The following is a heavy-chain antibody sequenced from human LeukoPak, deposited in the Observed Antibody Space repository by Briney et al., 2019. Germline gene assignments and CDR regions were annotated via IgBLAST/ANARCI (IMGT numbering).Heavy chain of an antibody. Sequence: PSETLSLTCTVSGGSISSYYWSWIRQPPGKGLEWIGYIYYRGSTNYNPSLKSRVTISVDTSKNQFSLKLSSVTAADTAVYYCAGGYIYGSTYYYMDVWGKGTTVTISS. CDR2: IYYRGST. CDR3: AGGYIYGSTYYYMDV. D-gene: IGHD5-18*01. CDR1: GGSISSYY. J-gene: IGHJ6*03. V-gene: IGHV4-59*01.